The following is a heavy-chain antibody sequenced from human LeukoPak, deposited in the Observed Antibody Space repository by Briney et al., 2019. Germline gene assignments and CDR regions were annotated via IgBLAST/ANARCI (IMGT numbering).Heavy chain of an antibody. J-gene: IGHJ4*02. CDR1: GYTFTSYD. CDR2: INPNSGGT. CDR3: ARAKSTSID. V-gene: IGHV1-2*02. Sequence: EASVKVSCKASGYTFTSYDINWVRQAPGQGLEWMGWINPNSGGTNYQGRVTMTRDTSISTAYMELSRLRSDDTAVYYCARAKSTSIDWGQGTLVTVSS. D-gene: IGHD2-2*01.